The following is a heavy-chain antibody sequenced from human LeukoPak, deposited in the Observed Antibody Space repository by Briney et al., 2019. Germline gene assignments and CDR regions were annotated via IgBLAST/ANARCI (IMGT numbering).Heavy chain of an antibody. CDR3: ARVAPYYYDSSGYHDAFDI. V-gene: IGHV4-61*02. CDR2: IYTSGST. CDR1: GGSISSGSYY. J-gene: IGHJ3*02. Sequence: RPSQTLSLTCTVSGGSISSGSYYWSWIRQPDGQGLEWIGRIYTSGSTNYNPSLKSRVTISVDTSKNQFSLKLSSATTADTAVYYCARVAPYYYDSSGYHDAFDIWGQGTMVTVSS. D-gene: IGHD3-22*01.